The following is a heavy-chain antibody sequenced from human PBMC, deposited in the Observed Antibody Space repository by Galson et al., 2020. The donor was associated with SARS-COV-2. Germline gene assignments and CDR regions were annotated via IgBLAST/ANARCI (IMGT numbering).Heavy chain of an antibody. CDR2: INPNSGGT. V-gene: IGHV1-2*02. CDR3: AREPVVVVAANWFDP. Sequence: ASVKVSCKASGYTFTGYYMHWVRRAPGQGLEWMGWINPNSGGTNYAQKFQGRVTMTRDTSISTAYMELSRLRSDDTAVYYCAREPVVVVAANWFDPWGQGTLVTVSS. D-gene: IGHD2-15*01. J-gene: IGHJ5*02. CDR1: GYTFTGYY.